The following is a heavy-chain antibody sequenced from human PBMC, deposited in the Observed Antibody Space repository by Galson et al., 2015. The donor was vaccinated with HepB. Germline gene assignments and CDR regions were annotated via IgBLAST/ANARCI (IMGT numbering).Heavy chain of an antibody. CDR3: AREVAVAGNDY. CDR1: GFTFSSYG. V-gene: IGHV3-33*08. J-gene: IGHJ4*02. Sequence: SLRLSCAASGFTFSSYGMHWVRQAPGKGLEWVAVIWYDGSNKYYADSVKGRFTISRDNSKNTLYLQMNSLRAEDTAVYYCAREVAVAGNDYWGQGTLVTVSS. D-gene: IGHD6-19*01. CDR2: IWYDGSNK.